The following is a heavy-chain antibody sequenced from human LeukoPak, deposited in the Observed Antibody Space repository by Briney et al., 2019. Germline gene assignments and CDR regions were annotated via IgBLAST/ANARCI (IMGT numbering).Heavy chain of an antibody. CDR2: MNPNSGNT. Sequence: ASVKVSCKASGYTFTSYDINWVRQATGQGLEWVGWMNPNSGNTGYAQKFQGRVTMTRNTSISTAYMELSSQRSEDTAVYYCARGRMARYCSGGSCYSRVDYWGQGTLVTVSS. CDR1: GYTFTSYD. V-gene: IGHV1-8*01. J-gene: IGHJ4*02. D-gene: IGHD2-15*01. CDR3: ARGRMARYCSGGSCYSRVDY.